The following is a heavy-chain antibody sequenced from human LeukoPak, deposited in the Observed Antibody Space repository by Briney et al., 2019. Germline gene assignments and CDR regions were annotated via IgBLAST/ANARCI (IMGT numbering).Heavy chain of an antibody. D-gene: IGHD2-15*01. J-gene: IGHJ3*02. CDR2: ISAYNGNT. V-gene: IGHV1-18*01. Sequence: ASVKVSCKASGYTFTSYGISWVRQAPGQGLEWMGWISAYNGNTNYAQKLQGRVTMTTDTSTSTAYMELRSLRSDDTAVYYCARGWWPTTDSGGNDAFDIWGQGTMVTVSS. CDR3: ARGWWPTTDSGGNDAFDI. CDR1: GYTFTSYG.